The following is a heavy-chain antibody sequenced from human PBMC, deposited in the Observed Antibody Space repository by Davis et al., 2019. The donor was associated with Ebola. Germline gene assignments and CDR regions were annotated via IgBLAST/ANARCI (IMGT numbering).Heavy chain of an antibody. CDR3: ARSWAATVTTLMGPEDY. CDR1: GYTFTNYY. D-gene: IGHD4-17*01. J-gene: IGHJ4*02. Sequence: AASVKVSCKASGYTFTNYYMHWVRQAPGQGLEWMGRINPNSGGTNYAQKFQGRVTMTRDTSISTAYMELSRLRSDDTAVYYCARSWAATVTTLMGPEDYWGQGTLVTVSS. CDR2: INPNSGGT. V-gene: IGHV1-2*06.